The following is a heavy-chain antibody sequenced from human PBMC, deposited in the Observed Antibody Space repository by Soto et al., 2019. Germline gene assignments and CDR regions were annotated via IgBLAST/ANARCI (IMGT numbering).Heavy chain of an antibody. D-gene: IGHD3-22*01. Sequence: SETLSLTCTVSGGSISSGGYYWSWIRQHPGKGLEWIGYIYYSGSTYYNPSLKSRVTISVDTSKNQFSLKLSSVTAADTAVYYCARGGDYYDSSSLDYWGQGTLVTVLL. CDR2: IYYSGST. CDR1: GGSISSGGYY. V-gene: IGHV4-31*03. J-gene: IGHJ4*02. CDR3: ARGGDYYDSSSLDY.